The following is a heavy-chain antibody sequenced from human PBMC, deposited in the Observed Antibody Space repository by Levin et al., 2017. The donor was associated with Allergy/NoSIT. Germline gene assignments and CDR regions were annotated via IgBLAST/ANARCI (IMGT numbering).Heavy chain of an antibody. Sequence: PGGSLRLSCAASGFTFSSYGMHWVRQAPGKGLEWVAVILDDGYKKYYADSVKGRFTISRDNSKNTLYLQMNSLRAEDTAVYYCARVLRFYYYYYMDVWGKGTTVTVSS. J-gene: IGHJ6*03. CDR1: GFTFSSYG. CDR2: ILDDGYKK. V-gene: IGHV3-33*01. CDR3: ARVLRFYYYYYMDV. D-gene: IGHD5-12*01.